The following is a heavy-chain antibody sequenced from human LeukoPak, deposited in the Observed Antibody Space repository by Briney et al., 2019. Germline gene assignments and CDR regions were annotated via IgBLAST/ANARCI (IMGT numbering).Heavy chain of an antibody. CDR2: ISAYNGNT. V-gene: IGHV1-18*01. CDR3: ASTDYGDYLYYFDY. CDR1: GYTFTSYG. J-gene: IGHJ4*02. D-gene: IGHD4-17*01. Sequence: ASVKVSCKASGYTFTSYGISWVRQAPGQGLEWMGWISAYNGNTNYAQKLQGRVTMTTDTSTSTAYMELRSLRSDDTAVYYCASTDYGDYLYYFDYWGQGTLVTVSS.